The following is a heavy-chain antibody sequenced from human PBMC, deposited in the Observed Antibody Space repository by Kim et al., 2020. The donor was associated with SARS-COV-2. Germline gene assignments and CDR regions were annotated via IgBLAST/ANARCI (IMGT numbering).Heavy chain of an antibody. D-gene: IGHD6-6*01. V-gene: IGHV1-2*06. CDR2: INPNSGGT. CDR1: GYTFTGYY. J-gene: IGHJ6*02. Sequence: ASVKVSCKASGYTFTGYYMHWVRQAPGQGLEWMGRINPNSGGTNYAQKFQGRVTMTRDTSISTAYMELSRLRSDDTAVYYCARVGIAARRHYYYYGMDVWGQGTTVTVSS. CDR3: ARVGIAARRHYYYYGMDV.